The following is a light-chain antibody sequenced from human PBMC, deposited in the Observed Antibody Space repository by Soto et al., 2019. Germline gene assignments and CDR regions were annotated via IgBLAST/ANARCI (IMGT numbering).Light chain of an antibody. CDR2: DVS. Sequence: QSVLTQPASVSGSPGQSITISCTGTSSDVGGYNYDSWYQQHPGKAPTLMIYDVSHRPSGVSNRFSGSKSGNTASLTISGLQAEDEADYYCSSYTSSSTLGVFGGGTKLTVL. V-gene: IGLV2-14*01. J-gene: IGLJ3*02. CDR3: SSYTSSSTLGV. CDR1: SSDVGGYNY.